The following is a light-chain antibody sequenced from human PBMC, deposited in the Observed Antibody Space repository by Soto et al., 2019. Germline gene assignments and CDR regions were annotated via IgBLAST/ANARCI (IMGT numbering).Light chain of an antibody. J-gene: IGKJ1*01. Sequence: ESVLTQSPGTLSLSPGERATLSCRASQSVSSNSLAWYQQKPGQAPRLLIYGASSRATGTPDRFSGSGSGTDFPLTISRLEPEDFAVYYCHQFGGSPPSWTFGQGTKVEI. V-gene: IGKV3-20*01. CDR1: QSVSSNS. CDR2: GAS. CDR3: HQFGGSPPSWT.